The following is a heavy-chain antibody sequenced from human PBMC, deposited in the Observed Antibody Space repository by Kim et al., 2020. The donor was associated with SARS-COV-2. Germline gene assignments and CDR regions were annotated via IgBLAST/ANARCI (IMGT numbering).Heavy chain of an antibody. J-gene: IGHJ3*02. CDR3: ARDGRLRAFDI. CDR1: GFTFSNYW. CDR2: INSDGSST. D-gene: IGHD5-12*01. Sequence: GGSLRLSCAASGFTFSNYWIHWVRQAPGKGLVWVSRINSDGSSTTYADSVKGRFTISRDNAKNTLYLQMNSLRAEDTAVYYCARDGRLRAFDIWGQGTMVTVSS. V-gene: IGHV3-74*01.